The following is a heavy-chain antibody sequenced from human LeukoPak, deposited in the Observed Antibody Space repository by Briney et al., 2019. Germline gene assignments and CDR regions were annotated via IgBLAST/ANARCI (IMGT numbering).Heavy chain of an antibody. V-gene: IGHV4-59*01. J-gene: IGHJ3*02. Sequence: SETLSLTCTVSGGSISSYYWSWIRQPPGKGLEWIGYIYYSGSTNYNPSLKSRVTISVDTSKNQFSLKLSSVTAADTAVYYCARVVHDFWRGYYTGAFDIWGQGTMVTVSS. CDR1: GGSISSYY. D-gene: IGHD3-3*01. CDR2: IYYSGST. CDR3: ARVVHDFWRGYYTGAFDI.